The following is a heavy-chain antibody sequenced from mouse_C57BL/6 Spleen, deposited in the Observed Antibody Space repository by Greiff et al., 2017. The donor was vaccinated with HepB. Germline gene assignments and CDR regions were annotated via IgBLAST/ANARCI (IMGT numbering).Heavy chain of an antibody. Sequence: ESGPGLVKPSQSLSLTCSVTGYSITSGYYWNWIRQFPGNKLEWMGYISYDGSNNYNPSLKNRISITRDTSKNQFFLKLNSVTTEDTATYYCARDGDYYGSSPWGQGSLVTVSA. V-gene: IGHV3-6*01. CDR3: ARDGDYYGSSP. J-gene: IGHJ3*01. CDR1: GYSITSGYY. CDR2: ISYDGSN. D-gene: IGHD1-1*01.